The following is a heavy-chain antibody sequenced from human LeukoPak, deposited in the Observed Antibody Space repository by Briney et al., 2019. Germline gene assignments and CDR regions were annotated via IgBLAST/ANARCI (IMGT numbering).Heavy chain of an antibody. D-gene: IGHD6-19*01. CDR1: GGSISSYY. Sequence: LETLSLTCTVSGGSISSYYWSWIRQPAGKGLEWIGSIYTSGSNKYNLSLKSRVTISVDKSKNQFSLKLSSVTAADTAVYYCARSYSSGWYRDAFDIGGQGTMVTVSS. CDR3: ARSYSSGWYRDAFDI. J-gene: IGHJ3*02. V-gene: IGHV4-4*07. CDR2: IYTSGSN.